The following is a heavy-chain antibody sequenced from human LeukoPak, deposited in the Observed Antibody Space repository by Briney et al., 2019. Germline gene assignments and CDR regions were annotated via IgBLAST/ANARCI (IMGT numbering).Heavy chain of an antibody. CDR2: ISDSGGST. J-gene: IGHJ6*03. Sequence: GGSLRLSCAASGFTFSSYSMNWVRQAPGKGLEWVSAISDSGGSTYYADSVKGRFTISRDNSKNTLYLQMNSLRAEDTAVYYCAKEGRRGVIDMDVWGKGTTVTVSS. CDR3: AKEGRRGVIDMDV. V-gene: IGHV3-23*01. CDR1: GFTFSSYS. D-gene: IGHD3-10*01.